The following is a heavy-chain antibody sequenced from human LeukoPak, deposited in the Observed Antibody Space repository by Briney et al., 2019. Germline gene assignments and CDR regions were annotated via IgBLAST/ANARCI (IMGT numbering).Heavy chain of an antibody. Sequence: GGSLRLSCAASGFTFSSYAMHWVRQAPGKGLEWVAVISHEGSQTYYADSVRGRFTISRDNSKNMVYLQMNSLRTEDTAVYYCARTREQWQVLDYWGQGTLVTVSS. V-gene: IGHV3-30*04. CDR1: GFTFSSYA. J-gene: IGHJ4*02. CDR2: ISHEGSQT. D-gene: IGHD6-19*01. CDR3: ARTREQWQVLDY.